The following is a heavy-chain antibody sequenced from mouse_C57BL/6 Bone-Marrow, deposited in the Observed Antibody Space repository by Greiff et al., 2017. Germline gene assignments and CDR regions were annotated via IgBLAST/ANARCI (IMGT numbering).Heavy chain of an antibody. CDR1: GYTFTDYY. V-gene: IGHV1-19*01. D-gene: IGHD1-1*02. Sequence: VQLQQSGPVLVKPGASVKMSCKASGYTFTDYYMNWVKQSHGKSLEWIGVINPYNGGTSYNQKFKGKATLTVDKSSSTAYMELNSLTSEDSAVYYCARRSGYGYAMDYWGQGTSVTVSS. J-gene: IGHJ4*01. CDR2: INPYNGGT. CDR3: ARRSGYGYAMDY.